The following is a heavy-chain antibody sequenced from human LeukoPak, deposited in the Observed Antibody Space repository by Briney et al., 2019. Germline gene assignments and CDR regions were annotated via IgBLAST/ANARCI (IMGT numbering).Heavy chain of an antibody. CDR2: IIPILGIA. V-gene: IGHV1-69*04. CDR3: ARSPRAPTD. Sequence: SVKLSCKASVGTFTSYAIGWVRQAPGQGLEWMGRIIPILGIANYAQKFQGRVTITADKSTSTAYMELSSLRSEDTAVYYCARSPRAPTDWGQGTTVTVSS. D-gene: IGHD1-26*01. CDR1: VGTFTSYA. J-gene: IGHJ6*02.